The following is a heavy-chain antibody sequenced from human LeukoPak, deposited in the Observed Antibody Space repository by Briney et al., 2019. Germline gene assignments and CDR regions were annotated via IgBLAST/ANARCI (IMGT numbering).Heavy chain of an antibody. V-gene: IGHV4-59*01. CDR2: IYSSGTT. D-gene: IGHD1-26*01. J-gene: IGHJ6*03. Sequence: SETLSLTCTVSGGSISNYYWNWIRQPPGKGLEWIGFIYSSGTTNYNPSLKSRLSFSIDTSKNQFSLKLTSMTAADTAVYYCARGVHEWELLRGYYYYYMDVWGKGTTVTVSS. CDR1: GGSISNYY. CDR3: ARGVHEWELLRGYYYYYMDV.